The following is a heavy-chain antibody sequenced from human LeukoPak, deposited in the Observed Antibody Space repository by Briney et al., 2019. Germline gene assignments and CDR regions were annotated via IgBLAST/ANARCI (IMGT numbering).Heavy chain of an antibody. J-gene: IGHJ3*02. CDR2: IYYNGNT. D-gene: IGHD3-22*01. CDR3: VRNFDSYNAFDI. V-gene: IGHV4-59*06. Sequence: SETLSLTCTVSGGSIGSYYWSWIRQPPGKGLEWIGYIYYNGNTYYNPSLKSRLTISGDTSKNQFSLKLSSVTAADTAVYYCVRNFDSYNAFDIWGQGTMVTVSS. CDR1: GGSIGSYY.